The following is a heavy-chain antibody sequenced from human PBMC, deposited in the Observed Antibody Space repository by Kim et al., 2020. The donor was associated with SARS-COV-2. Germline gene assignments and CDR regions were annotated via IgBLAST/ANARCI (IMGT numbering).Heavy chain of an antibody. V-gene: IGHV4-39*07. CDR3: ARDLYYYDSSGYYYGRRDYYGMDV. J-gene: IGHJ6*02. CDR2: IYYSGST. CDR1: GGSISSSSYY. Sequence: SETLSLTCTVSGGSISSSSYYWGWIRQPPGKGLEWIGSIYYSGSTYYNPSLKSRVTISVDTSKNQFSLKLSSVTAADTAVYYCARDLYYYDSSGYYYGRRDYYGMDVWGQGTTVTVSS. D-gene: IGHD3-22*01.